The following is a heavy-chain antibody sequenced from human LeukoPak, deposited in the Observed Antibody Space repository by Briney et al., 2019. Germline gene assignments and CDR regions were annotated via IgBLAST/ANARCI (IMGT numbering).Heavy chain of an antibody. Sequence: GGSLRLSCAASGFTFSSYAMSWVRQAPGKGLEWVSAISGSGGSTYYADSVKGRFTISRDNSKNTLYLQMNSQRAEDTALYYWAKDMVVVTSLVYYYGMDVWGQGTTVTVSS. V-gene: IGHV3-23*01. J-gene: IGHJ6*02. D-gene: IGHD2-21*02. CDR1: GFTFSSYA. CDR2: ISGSGGST. CDR3: AKDMVVVTSLVYYYGMDV.